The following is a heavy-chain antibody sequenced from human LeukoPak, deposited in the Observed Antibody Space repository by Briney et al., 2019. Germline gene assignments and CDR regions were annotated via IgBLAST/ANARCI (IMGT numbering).Heavy chain of an antibody. Sequence: SVKVSCKASGGTFSSYAISWVRQAPGQGLEWMGGIISIFGTANYAQKFQGRVTITTDESTSTAYMELSSLRSEDTAVYYCARAAYYYDSSGYYFDYWGQGTLVTVSS. CDR2: IISIFGTA. J-gene: IGHJ4*02. CDR3: ARAAYYYDSSGYYFDY. CDR1: GGTFSSYA. V-gene: IGHV1-69*05. D-gene: IGHD3-22*01.